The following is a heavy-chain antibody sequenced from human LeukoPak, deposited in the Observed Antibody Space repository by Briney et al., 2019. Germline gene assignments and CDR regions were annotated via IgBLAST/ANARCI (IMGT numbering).Heavy chain of an antibody. V-gene: IGHV1-18*01. J-gene: IGHJ5*02. D-gene: IGHD3-22*01. CDR3: AWYYYDSSGYSPRDWFDP. Sequence: ASVKVSCKASGYTFTSYGISWVRQAPGQGLVWMGWISAYNGNTNYAQKLQGRVTMTTDTSTSTAYMELRSLRSDDTAVYYCAWYYYDSSGYSPRDWFDPWGQGTLVTVSS. CDR1: GYTFTSYG. CDR2: ISAYNGNT.